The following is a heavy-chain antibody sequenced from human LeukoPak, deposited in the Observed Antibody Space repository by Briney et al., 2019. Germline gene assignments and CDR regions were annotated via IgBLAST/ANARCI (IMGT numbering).Heavy chain of an antibody. Sequence: GGSLRLSCAASGFTFSSYAMSWVRQAPGKGLEWASAISGSGGSTCYADSVKGRFTISRDNSKNTLYLQMNSLRAEDTAVYYCAKDHLRFLEWLPSYYFDYWGQGTLVTVSS. CDR3: AKDHLRFLEWLPSYYFDY. CDR2: ISGSGGST. V-gene: IGHV3-23*01. J-gene: IGHJ4*02. CDR1: GFTFSSYA. D-gene: IGHD3-3*01.